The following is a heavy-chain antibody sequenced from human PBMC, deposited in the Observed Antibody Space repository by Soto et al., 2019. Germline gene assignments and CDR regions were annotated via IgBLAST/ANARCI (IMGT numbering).Heavy chain of an antibody. J-gene: IGHJ6*03. CDR3: ARGGGYCSGGSCNSYYYYYYMAV. CDR2: INHSGST. Sequence: QVQLQQWGAGLLKPSETLSLTCAVYGGSFSGYYWSWIRQPPGKGLEWIGEINHSGSTNYNPSLKSRATISVETAKKRFYMQLSSVTDAYTAVYYYARGGGYCSGGSCNSYYYYYYMAVWGKGNTVTVSS. V-gene: IGHV4-34*01. CDR1: GGSFSGYY. D-gene: IGHD2-15*01.